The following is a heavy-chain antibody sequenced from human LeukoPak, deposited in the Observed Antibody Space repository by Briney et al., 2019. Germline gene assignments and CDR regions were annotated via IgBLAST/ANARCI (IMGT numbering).Heavy chain of an antibody. CDR3: TTASTPAYYYDSSGNYWFFDL. Sequence: GGSLRLSCAASGFTFSTAWLSWVRQAPGKGLEWVGRLKSKTDGGTTDYAAPGKGRFTISRDDSKNTLYLQMNSLKTEDTAVYYCTTASTPAYYYDSSGNYWFFDLWGRGTLVTVSS. CDR2: LKSKTDGGTT. V-gene: IGHV3-15*01. D-gene: IGHD3-22*01. J-gene: IGHJ2*01. CDR1: GFTFSTAW.